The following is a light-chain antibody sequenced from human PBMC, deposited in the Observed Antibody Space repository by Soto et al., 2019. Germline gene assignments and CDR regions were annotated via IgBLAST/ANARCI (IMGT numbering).Light chain of an antibody. CDR1: QDIRTS. CDR2: GAS. V-gene: IGKV1-33*01. CDR3: QHYDNLPPFT. J-gene: IGKJ3*01. Sequence: DIQMTQSPSSLSASVGARVSITCQASQDIRTSLSWFQQKPGRAPKLLIYGASNLETGVPSRFRGFGSGTDFTFTISSLQPEDIATYYCQHYDNLPPFTFGPGTKVDIK.